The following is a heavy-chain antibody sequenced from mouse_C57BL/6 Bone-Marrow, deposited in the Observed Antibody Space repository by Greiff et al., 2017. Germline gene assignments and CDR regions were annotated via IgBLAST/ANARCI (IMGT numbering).Heavy chain of an antibody. CDR2: IDPENGDT. J-gene: IGHJ4*01. CDR3: TTGGSSPNYYDMDY. D-gene: IGHD1-1*01. CDR1: GFNIKDDY. Sequence: EVQLQQSGAELVRPGASVKLSCTASGFNIKDDYMHWVKQRPEQGLEWIGWIDPENGDTEYASKFQGKATITADTSSNTAYLQLSSLTSEDTAVYYCTTGGSSPNYYDMDYWGQGTSVTVSS. V-gene: IGHV14-4*01.